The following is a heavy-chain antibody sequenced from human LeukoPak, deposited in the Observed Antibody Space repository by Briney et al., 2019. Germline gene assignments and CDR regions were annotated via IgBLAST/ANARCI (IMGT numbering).Heavy chain of an antibody. J-gene: IGHJ3*02. CDR1: GGTFSSYA. Sequence: SVKVSCKASGGTFSSYAISWVRQAPGQGLEWMGVSIPIFGTANYAQKFQGRVTITTDESTSTAYMELSSLRSEDTAVYYCARDKTPEHPDYGDAFDIWGQGTLVTVSS. V-gene: IGHV1-69*05. CDR3: ARDKTPEHPDYGDAFDI. CDR2: SIPIFGTA. D-gene: IGHD4-17*01.